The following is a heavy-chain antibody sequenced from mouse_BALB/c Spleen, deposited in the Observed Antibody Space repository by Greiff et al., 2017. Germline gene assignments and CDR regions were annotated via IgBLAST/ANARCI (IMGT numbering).Heavy chain of an antibody. CDR1: GFTFSSFG. D-gene: IGHD2-4*01. V-gene: IGHV5-17*02. J-gene: IGHJ3*01. CDR2: ISSGSSTI. CDR3: ASIYYDSPFAY. Sequence: EVKLVESGGGLVQPGGSRKLSCAASGFTFSSFGMHWVRQAPEKGLEWVAYISSGSSTIYYADTVKGRFTISRDNPKSTLFLQMTSLRSEDTAMYYCASIYYDSPFAYWGQGTLVTVSA.